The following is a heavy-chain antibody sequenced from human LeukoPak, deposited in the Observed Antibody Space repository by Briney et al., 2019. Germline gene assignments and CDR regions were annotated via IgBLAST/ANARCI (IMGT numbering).Heavy chain of an antibody. Sequence: GGSLRLSCAASGFTFDDYGMSWVRQAPGKGLEWVSGINWNGGNTRYADSVKGRFTISRDNAKNSLYLQMNSLRAEDTALYHCARDISRAGTTLEDNWFDPWGQGTLVTVSS. D-gene: IGHD6-13*01. J-gene: IGHJ5*02. CDR1: GFTFDDYG. V-gene: IGHV3-20*01. CDR2: INWNGGNT. CDR3: ARDISRAGTTLEDNWFDP.